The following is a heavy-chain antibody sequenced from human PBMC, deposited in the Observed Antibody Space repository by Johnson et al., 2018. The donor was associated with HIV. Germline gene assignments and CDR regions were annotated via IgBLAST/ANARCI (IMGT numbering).Heavy chain of an antibody. CDR3: ARSNAFDI. V-gene: IGHV3-30*04. CDR2: ISYDGKNN. CDR1: GFTFSSYA. J-gene: IGHJ3*02. Sequence: QVQLVESGGGVVQPGRSLRLSCAASGFTFSSYAMHWVRQAPGKGLEWVAVISYDGKNNYYTGSVKGRFTSSRDNSKNTLYLQMNSMRAEDTAVYYCARSNAFDIWGQGTMVTVSS.